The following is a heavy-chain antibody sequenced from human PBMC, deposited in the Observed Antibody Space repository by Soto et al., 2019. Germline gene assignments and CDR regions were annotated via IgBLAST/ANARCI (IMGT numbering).Heavy chain of an antibody. V-gene: IGHV3-74*01. CDR1: GFTFSSYW. D-gene: IGHD3-22*01. Sequence: EVQLVESGGGLVQPGGSLRLSCAASGFTFSSYWMHWVRQAPGKGLVWVSGINGDGKTATYADSVKGRFIISRDNAKNILYLQMNSLTAEDTAVYYCARPRYDGSGTPFDYWGQGSLVTVSS. CDR2: INGDGKTA. J-gene: IGHJ4*02. CDR3: ARPRYDGSGTPFDY.